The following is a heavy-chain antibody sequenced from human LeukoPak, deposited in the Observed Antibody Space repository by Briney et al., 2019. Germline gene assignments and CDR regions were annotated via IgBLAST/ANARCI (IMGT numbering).Heavy chain of an antibody. V-gene: IGHV3-53*05. CDR3: ARNGDSQDYFDY. Sequence: GGSLRLSCAASGFTVSSNYMSWVRQAPGKGLEWVSVIYSGGSTYYADSVKGRFTISRDNSKNTLYLQMNSLRAEDTAVYYCARNGDSQDYFDYWGQGTLVTVSS. J-gene: IGHJ4*02. CDR2: IYSGGST. D-gene: IGHD4-17*01. CDR1: GFTVSSNY.